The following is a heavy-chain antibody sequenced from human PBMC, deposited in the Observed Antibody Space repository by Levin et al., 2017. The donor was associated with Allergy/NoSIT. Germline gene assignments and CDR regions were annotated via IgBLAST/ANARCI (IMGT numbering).Heavy chain of an antibody. CDR1: GFNLDDYA. V-gene: IGHV3-9*01. J-gene: IGHJ4*02. D-gene: IGHD6-13*01. CDR3: AKDSTEESSSQDFEC. Sequence: GGSLRLSCAASGFNLDDYAMHWVRRGPGKGLEWVAGISWNSGRKGYADSVKGRFTIARDNAKKSIYLQMNSLRAEDAALYYCAKDSTEESSSQDFECWGQGTQVTVSS. CDR2: ISWNSGRK.